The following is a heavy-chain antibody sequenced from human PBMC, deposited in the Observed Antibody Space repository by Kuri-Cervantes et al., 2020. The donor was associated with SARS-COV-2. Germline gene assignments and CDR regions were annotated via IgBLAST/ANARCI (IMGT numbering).Heavy chain of an antibody. J-gene: IGHJ4*02. V-gene: IGHV4-34*01. D-gene: IGHD1-26*01. Sequence: GSLRLSCAVYGGSFSGYYWSWIRQPPGKGLEWIGEINHSGSTNYNPSLESRVTISVDTSKNQFSLKLSSVTAADTAVYYCARGGGGSYCDFDYWGQGTLVTVSS. CDR2: INHSGST. CDR1: GGSFSGYY. CDR3: ARGGGGSYCDFDY.